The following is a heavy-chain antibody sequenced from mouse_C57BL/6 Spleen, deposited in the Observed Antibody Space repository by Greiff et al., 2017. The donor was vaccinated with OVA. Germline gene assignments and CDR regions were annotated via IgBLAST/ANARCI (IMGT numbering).Heavy chain of an antibody. CDR1: GYAFSSYW. D-gene: IGHD4-1*01. CDR2: IYPGDGDT. CDR3: ARALGLYAMDY. V-gene: IGHV1-80*01. J-gene: IGHJ4*01. Sequence: QVQLKESGAELVKPGASVKISCKASGYAFSSYWMNWVKQRPGKGLEWIGQIYPGDGDTNYNGKFKGKATLTADKSSSTAYMQLSSLTSVDSAVYFCARALGLYAMDYWGQGTSVTVSS.